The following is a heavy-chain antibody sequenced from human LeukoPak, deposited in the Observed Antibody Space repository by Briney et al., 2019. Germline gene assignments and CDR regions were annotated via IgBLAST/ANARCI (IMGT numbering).Heavy chain of an antibody. CDR3: ARRGDGYNLFDY. CDR1: GYTFTGYY. CDR2: INPNSGGT. Sequence: ASVKVSCKASGYTFTGYYMHWVRQAPGQGLEWMGWINPNSGGTNYAQKFQGRVTMTRDTSISTAYMEQSRLRSDDTAVYYCARRGDGYNLFDYWGQGTLVTVSS. V-gene: IGHV1-2*02. J-gene: IGHJ4*02. D-gene: IGHD5-24*01.